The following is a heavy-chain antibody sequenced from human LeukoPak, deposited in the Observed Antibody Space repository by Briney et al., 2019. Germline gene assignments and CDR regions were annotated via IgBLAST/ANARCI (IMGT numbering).Heavy chain of an antibody. CDR2: ISGSGDNT. J-gene: IGHJ4*02. Sequence: GGSLRLSCAVSGFTFSNYGMNWVRQAPGKGLEWVSAISGSGDNTYYADSVKGRFTISRDNSKSTLYLQMNSLRAGDTAVYFCAKDLSPGHYWGQGILVTVSS. CDR1: GFTFSNYG. D-gene: IGHD2/OR15-2a*01. V-gene: IGHV3-23*01. CDR3: AKDLSPGHY.